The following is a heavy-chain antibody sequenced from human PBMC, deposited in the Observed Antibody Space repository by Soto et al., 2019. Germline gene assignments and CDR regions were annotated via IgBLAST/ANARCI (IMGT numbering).Heavy chain of an antibody. CDR1: GFTFSSYA. D-gene: IGHD5-18*01. V-gene: IGHV3-30-3*01. J-gene: IGHJ4*02. CDR2: ISYDGSNK. Sequence: QVQLVESGGGVVQPGRSLRLSCAASGFTFSSYAMHWVRQAPGKGLEWVAVISYDGSNKYYADSVKGRFTISRDNSKNTLYMQMNSLRAEDTAVYYSARPSWVELWLGYFDYWGQGTLVTVSS. CDR3: ARPSWVELWLGYFDY.